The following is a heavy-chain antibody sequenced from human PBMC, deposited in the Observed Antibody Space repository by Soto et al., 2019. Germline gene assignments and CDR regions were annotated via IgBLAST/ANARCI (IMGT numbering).Heavy chain of an antibody. V-gene: IGHV1-3*01. CDR1: GYTFSSYA. CDR2: INAGNDNT. Sequence: GASVKVSCKASGYTFSSYAMHWVRQAPGQRLEWMGWINAGNDNTKYSQKFQGRVTITRDTSARTDYMELSSLRSEDTAVYYCARVGAVAGFDYWGQGTLVTVSS. D-gene: IGHD6-19*01. CDR3: ARVGAVAGFDY. J-gene: IGHJ4*02.